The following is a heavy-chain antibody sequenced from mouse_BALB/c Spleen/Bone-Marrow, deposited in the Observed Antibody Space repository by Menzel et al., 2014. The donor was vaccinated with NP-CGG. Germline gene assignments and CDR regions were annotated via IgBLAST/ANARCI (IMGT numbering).Heavy chain of an antibody. V-gene: IGHV1-5*01. D-gene: IGHD2-4*01. CDR3: TRWGVYDYDGGFAY. CDR1: GYGFISYW. J-gene: IGHJ3*01. CDR2: IYPGNSDA. Sequence: EVQVVESGTVLARPGASVKMSCKASGYGFISYWMHWVKQRPGQGLEWIGAIYPGNSDASYIQKVKGKAKLTAVTSASTAYMELISLANEDSAVYYCTRWGVYDYDGGFAYWGQGTLVTVSA.